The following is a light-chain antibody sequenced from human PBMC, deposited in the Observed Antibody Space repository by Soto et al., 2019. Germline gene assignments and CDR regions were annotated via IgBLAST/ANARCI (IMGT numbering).Light chain of an antibody. V-gene: IGKV3-15*01. Sequence: EIVMTQSPATLSVSPGERVTLSCRASQSVSIKLAWYQQKLGQAPRLLIYDTSTRATGIPARFSGSGSGTEFTLTISSLQSEDYAVYYCQQHNNWPPITFGQGTRLEIK. CDR1: QSVSIK. CDR3: QQHNNWPPIT. J-gene: IGKJ5*01. CDR2: DTS.